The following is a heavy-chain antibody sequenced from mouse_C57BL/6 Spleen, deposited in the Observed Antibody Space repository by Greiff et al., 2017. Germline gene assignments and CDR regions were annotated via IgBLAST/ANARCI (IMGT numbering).Heavy chain of an antibody. CDR1: GYTFTDYY. D-gene: IGHD1-1*01. CDR2: LYPNNGGN. CDR3: ARDYGSSYGGYFDY. V-gene: IGHV1-34*01. Sequence: EVQLQQSGPELVKPGASVKMSCKASGYTFTDYYMHWVKQSHGKSLEWIGYLYPNNGGNGYTQKFKGKATLTVDTSSSTAYMELRSLTSEDSAVYYCARDYGSSYGGYFDYWGQGTTRTVSS. J-gene: IGHJ2*01.